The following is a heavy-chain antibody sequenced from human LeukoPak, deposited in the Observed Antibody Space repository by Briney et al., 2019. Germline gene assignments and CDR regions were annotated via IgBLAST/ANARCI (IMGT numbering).Heavy chain of an antibody. J-gene: IGHJ4*02. CDR2: IYYSGST. CDR1: GGSISSSSYY. Sequence: SEPVSLTCTVSGGSISSSSYYWAWIRQPPGKGLEWIGSIYYSGSTYYNPSLKSRVTISVDTSKNQFSLKLSSVTAADTAVYYCARQGRYDYVFDYWGQRTLVSASS. D-gene: IGHD3-16*01. V-gene: IGHV4-39*01. CDR3: ARQGRYDYVFDY.